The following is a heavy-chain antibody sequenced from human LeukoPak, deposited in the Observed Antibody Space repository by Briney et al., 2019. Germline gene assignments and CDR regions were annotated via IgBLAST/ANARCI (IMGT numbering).Heavy chain of an antibody. D-gene: IGHD5-24*01. CDR2: IYSGGST. CDR3: AGAGDGYNDNFDY. Sequence: GGSLRLSCAASGFTVSSNYMSWVRQAPGKGLEWVSVIYSGGSTYYADSVKGRFTISRDNSKNTLYLQMNSLRAEDTAVYYCAGAGDGYNDNFDYWGQGTLVTVSS. J-gene: IGHJ4*02. CDR1: GFTVSSNY. V-gene: IGHV3-53*01.